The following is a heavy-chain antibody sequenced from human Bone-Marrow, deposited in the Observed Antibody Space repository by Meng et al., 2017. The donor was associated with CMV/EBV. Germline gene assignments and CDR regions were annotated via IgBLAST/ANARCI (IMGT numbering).Heavy chain of an antibody. CDR3: TTGPTDLSYFDH. J-gene: IGHJ4*02. D-gene: IGHD5/OR15-5a*01. Sequence: CKASGDTFSNYMINWVRQAPGQGLEWMGRMIPILGVTKHAQKFQGRVTVTADKSTSTAYMELSSLRSEDTAMYYCTTGPTDLSYFDHWGQGTLVTVSS. CDR2: MIPILGVT. V-gene: IGHV1-69*02. CDR1: GDTFSNYM.